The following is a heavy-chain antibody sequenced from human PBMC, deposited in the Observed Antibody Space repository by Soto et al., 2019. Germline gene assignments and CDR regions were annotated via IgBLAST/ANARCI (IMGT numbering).Heavy chain of an antibody. J-gene: IGHJ4*02. Sequence: GGSLRLSCAASGFTFSSYAMSWVRQAPGKGLEWVSGMSGSGGSTYYADSVKGRFTISRDNSKNTLYLQMNSLRAEDTAVYYCAKDRGYSGYIGYWGQGTLVTVSS. D-gene: IGHD5-12*01. CDR2: MSGSGGST. V-gene: IGHV3-23*01. CDR3: AKDRGYSGYIGY. CDR1: GFTFSSYA.